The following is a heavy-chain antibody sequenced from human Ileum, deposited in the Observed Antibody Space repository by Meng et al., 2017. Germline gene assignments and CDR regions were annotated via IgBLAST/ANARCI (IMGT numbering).Heavy chain of an antibody. CDR1: SGSISSNTY. J-gene: IGHJ4*02. V-gene: IGHV4-4*02. Sequence: QVQVQESGPGPVRPSGTLSLTCAVSSGSISSNTYWSWVRQPPGKGLEWIGQISHSGSAYYNPSLKSRVTMSVDKSKSQFSLMLTSVTAADTAIYYCARHGGYSQDFWGQGTLVTVSS. CDR2: ISHSGSA. CDR3: ARHGGYSQDF. D-gene: IGHD4-23*01.